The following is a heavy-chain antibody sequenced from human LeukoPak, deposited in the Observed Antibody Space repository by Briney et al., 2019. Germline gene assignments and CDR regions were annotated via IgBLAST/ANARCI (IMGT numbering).Heavy chain of an antibody. Sequence: PGGSLRLSCAASGFTFSSYAMSWARQAPGKGLEWVSAISGSGGSTYYADSVKGRFTISRDNSKNTLYLQMNSLRAEDTAVYYCAKDRMIVVVIDAFDIWGQGTMVTVSS. J-gene: IGHJ3*02. V-gene: IGHV3-23*01. CDR2: ISGSGGST. CDR3: AKDRMIVVVIDAFDI. D-gene: IGHD3-22*01. CDR1: GFTFSSYA.